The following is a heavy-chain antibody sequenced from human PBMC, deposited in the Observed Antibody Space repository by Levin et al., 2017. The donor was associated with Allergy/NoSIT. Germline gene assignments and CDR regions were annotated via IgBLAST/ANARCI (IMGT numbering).Heavy chain of an antibody. CDR1: GDSVSSNSAA. CDR2: TYYRSKWYN. J-gene: IGHJ4*02. Sequence: PSETLSLTCAISGDSVSSNSAAWNWIRQSPSRGLEWLGRTYYRSKWYNDYAVSVKSRITINPDTSKNQFSLQLNSVTPEDTAVYYCARGANYYDSSGYYLIWGQGTLVTVSS. D-gene: IGHD3-22*01. V-gene: IGHV6-1*01. CDR3: ARGANYYDSSGYYLI.